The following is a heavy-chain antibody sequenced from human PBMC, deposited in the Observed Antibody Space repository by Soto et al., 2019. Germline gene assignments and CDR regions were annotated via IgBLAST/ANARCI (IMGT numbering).Heavy chain of an antibody. CDR1: GFTFSSYW. J-gene: IGHJ4*02. CDR2: ISGSGGST. Sequence: GGSLRLSCAASGFTFSSYWMHWVRQAPGKGLVWVSAISGSGGSTYYADSVKGRFTISRDNSKNTLYLQMNSLRAEDTAVYYCAKVGSPLVVPVADYWGQGTLVTVSS. V-gene: IGHV3-23*01. D-gene: IGHD2-2*01. CDR3: AKVGSPLVVPVADY.